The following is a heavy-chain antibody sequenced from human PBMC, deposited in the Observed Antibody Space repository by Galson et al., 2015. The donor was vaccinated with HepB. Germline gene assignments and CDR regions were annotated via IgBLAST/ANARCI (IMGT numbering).Heavy chain of an antibody. J-gene: IGHJ6*02. CDR3: AKGDELGYCSGGSCYHHYYYYGMDV. D-gene: IGHD2-15*01. CDR1: GGSISSSN. CDR2: ISGSGGST. V-gene: IGHV3-23*01. Sequence: ETLSLTCAVSGGSISSSNWWSWVRQPPGKGLEWVSAISGSGGSTYYADSVKGRFTISRDNSKNTLYLQMNSLRAEDTAVYYCAKGDELGYCSGGSCYHHYYYYGMDVWGQGTTVTVSS.